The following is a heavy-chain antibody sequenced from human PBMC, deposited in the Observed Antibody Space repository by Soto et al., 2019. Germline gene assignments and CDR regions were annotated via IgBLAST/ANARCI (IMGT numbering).Heavy chain of an antibody. CDR3: ARGGAGYCISTSCYAFYNWFDP. V-gene: IGHV4-61*03. D-gene: IGHD2-2*01. CDR1: NGSVSSGNYL. Sequence: SETLSLTCTVSNGSVSSGNYLWSWIRQAPGKGLEWIGNMYYSGSTNNNSSLKSRVTISVDTSKNHFSLKLRSVTAADTAVYYCARGGAGYCISTSCYAFYNWFDPWGQGTLVTVS. J-gene: IGHJ5*02. CDR2: MYYSGST.